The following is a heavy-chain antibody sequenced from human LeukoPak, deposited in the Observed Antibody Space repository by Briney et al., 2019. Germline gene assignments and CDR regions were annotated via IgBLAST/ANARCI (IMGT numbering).Heavy chain of an antibody. Sequence: SETLSLTCDVSGYSINFGHLWGWIRQPPGKGLEWIASINHSGRTYYTPSLKSRVTISVDTLKNQFSLKVTSVTAEDTDMYFCARESSAVAHTMMRDWLDPWGQGTLVTVSS. CDR3: ARESSAVAHTMMRDWLDP. CDR1: GYSINFGHL. CDR2: INHSGRT. J-gene: IGHJ5*02. V-gene: IGHV4-38-2*02. D-gene: IGHD3-22*01.